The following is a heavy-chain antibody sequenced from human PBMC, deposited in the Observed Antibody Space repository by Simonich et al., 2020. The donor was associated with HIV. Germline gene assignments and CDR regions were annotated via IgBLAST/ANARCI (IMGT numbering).Heavy chain of an antibody. CDR1: GGSFSGYY. J-gene: IGHJ6*03. CDR3: ARGGGTYYGGFYYMDV. V-gene: IGHV4-34*01. Sequence: QVHLQQWGAGLLKPSETLSLTCAVYGGSFSGYYWSWIRQPPGKGLEWIGEINHSESTNYNPSLKSRVTISEDTSKNQFSLKLSSVTAADTAVYYCARGGGTYYGGFYYMDVWGKGTTVTVSS. D-gene: IGHD1-26*01. CDR2: INHSEST.